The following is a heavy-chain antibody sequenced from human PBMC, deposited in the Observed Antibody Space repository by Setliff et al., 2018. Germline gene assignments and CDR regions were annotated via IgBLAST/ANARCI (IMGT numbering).Heavy chain of an antibody. D-gene: IGHD6-25*01. CDR2: VFSGDSDT. CDR3: ARLGAPASHDAFDI. J-gene: IGHJ3*02. CDR1: GYRFTTYW. Sequence: ESLKLSCKGSGYRFTTYWIGWVRQMPGKGLEWMGIVFSGDSDTRYSPPFQGQVTMSADKSINTAYLQWSSLKASDTAMYYCARLGAPASHDAFDIWGQGTMVTVSS. V-gene: IGHV5-51*01.